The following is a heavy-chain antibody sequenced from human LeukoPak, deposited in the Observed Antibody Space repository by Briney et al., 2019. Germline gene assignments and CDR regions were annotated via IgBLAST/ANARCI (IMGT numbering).Heavy chain of an antibody. CDR1: GFTFSSYS. CDR3: ARFLAVAGTGLRYFDL. V-gene: IGHV3-21*01. J-gene: IGHJ2*01. CDR2: ISSRSTYI. D-gene: IGHD6-19*01. Sequence: GGSLRLSCAASGFTFSSYSMNWVRQAPGKGLEWVSSISSRSTYIYHADSVKGRFTISRDNAKNSLFLQMNSLRAEDTAVYYCARFLAVAGTGLRYFDLWGRGTLVTVSS.